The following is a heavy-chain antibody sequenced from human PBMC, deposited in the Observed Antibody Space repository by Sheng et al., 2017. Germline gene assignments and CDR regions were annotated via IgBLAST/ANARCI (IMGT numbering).Heavy chain of an antibody. V-gene: IGHV3-23*04. Sequence: EVQLVESGGGLVQPGGSLRLSCAASGFTFSTYAMSWVRQAPGRGLEWVSHIIDTGGSTFYADSVKGRFTISRDNSKNTLYLQLNSLRAEDTALYYCAKWRSYSSGGGLDFWGQGTLVTVSS. CDR1: GFTFSTYA. D-gene: IGHD3-22*01. CDR2: IIDTGGST. CDR3: AKWRSYSSGGGLDF. J-gene: IGHJ4*02.